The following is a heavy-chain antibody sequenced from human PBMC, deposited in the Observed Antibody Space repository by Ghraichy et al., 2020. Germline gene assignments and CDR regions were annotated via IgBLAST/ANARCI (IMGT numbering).Heavy chain of an antibody. CDR3: ARSRYCSGATCYEDFNFFAP. V-gene: IGHV4-59*01. CDR1: GGSIGTFY. J-gene: IGHJ5*02. CDR2: IFYTGST. D-gene: IGHD2-15*01. Sequence: SETLSLTCTVSGGSIGTFYWSWLRQPPGKGLEWIGHIFYTGSTNYNPSLKSRLTISVDTSRNQFSRNLKSVTAADTAVYYCARSRYCSGATCYEDFNFFAPWGQGTLVTVSS.